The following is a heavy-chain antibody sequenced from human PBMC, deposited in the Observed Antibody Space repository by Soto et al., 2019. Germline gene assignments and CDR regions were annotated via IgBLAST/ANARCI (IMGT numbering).Heavy chain of an antibody. D-gene: IGHD1-20*01. Sequence: GGSLRLSCAASGFTFSSYSMNWVRQAPGKGLEWVSYISSSSSTIYYADSVKGRFTISRDNAKNSLYLQMNSLRAEDTAVYYCARGITGTRSYYYYGMDVWGQGTTVTVSS. CDR2: ISSSSSTI. CDR1: GFTFSSYS. V-gene: IGHV3-48*01. J-gene: IGHJ6*02. CDR3: ARGITGTRSYYYYGMDV.